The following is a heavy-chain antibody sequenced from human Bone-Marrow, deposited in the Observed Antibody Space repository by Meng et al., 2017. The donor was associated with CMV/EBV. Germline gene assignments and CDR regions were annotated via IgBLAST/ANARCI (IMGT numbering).Heavy chain of an antibody. CDR3: ARDRRGGIYDFTDY. CDR2: IKQDGSEK. Sequence: GGSLRLSCAASGFTFSTYWMSWVRQAPGKGLEWVANIKQDGSEKYYVDSVKGRFTISRDNAKNLLFLQMDSLRAEDTAVYYCARDRRGGIYDFTDYWGQGTLVTVSS. J-gene: IGHJ4*02. D-gene: IGHD3-3*01. V-gene: IGHV3-7*01. CDR1: GFTFSTYW.